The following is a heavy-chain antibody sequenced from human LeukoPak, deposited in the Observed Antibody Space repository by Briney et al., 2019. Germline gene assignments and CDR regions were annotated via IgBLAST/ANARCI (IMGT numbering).Heavy chain of an antibody. J-gene: IGHJ4*02. CDR2: IYYSGST. CDR1: GGSISSYY. D-gene: IGHD6-13*01. V-gene: IGHV4-59*01. CDR3: ARTIAAAYYFDY. Sequence: KPSETLSLTCTASGGSISSYYWSWIRQPPGKGLEWIGYIYYSGSTNYNPSLKSRVTISVDTSKNQFSLKLSSVTAADTAVYYCARTIAAAYYFDYWGQGTLVTVSS.